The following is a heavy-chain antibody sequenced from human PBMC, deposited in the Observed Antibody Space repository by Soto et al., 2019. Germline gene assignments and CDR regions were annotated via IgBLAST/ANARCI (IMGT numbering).Heavy chain of an antibody. CDR1: GFTFNNYN. V-gene: IGHV3-30*03. D-gene: IGHD3-16*01. CDR3: ARSLGSKNAFDI. Sequence: GGSLRLSCASSGFTFNNYNMHWVRQAPGKGLEWVARISYDGSNKNYPDSVKGRFIISRDNSENTLYLQMNSLRLEDTAVYYCARSLGSKNAFDIWGPGTKVTVSS. CDR2: ISYDGSNK. J-gene: IGHJ3*02.